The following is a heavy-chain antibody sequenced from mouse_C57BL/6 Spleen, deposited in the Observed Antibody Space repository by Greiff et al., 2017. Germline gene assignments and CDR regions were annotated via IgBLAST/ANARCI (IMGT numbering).Heavy chain of an antibody. Sequence: QVQLQQSGAELMKPGASVKLSCKATGYTFTGYWIEWVKQRPGHGLEWIGEIFPGSGSTNYNEKFKGKATFTADTSSNTAYMQLSSLTTADSAIYYGDRGGYYYGSSFYAMDYWGQGTSVTVSS. CDR2: IFPGSGST. CDR3: DRGGYYYGSSFYAMDY. CDR1: GYTFTGYW. J-gene: IGHJ4*01. V-gene: IGHV1-9*01. D-gene: IGHD1-1*01.